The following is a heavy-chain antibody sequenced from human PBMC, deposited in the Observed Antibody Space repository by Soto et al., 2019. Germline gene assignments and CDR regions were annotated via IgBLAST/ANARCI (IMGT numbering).Heavy chain of an antibody. J-gene: IGHJ5*01. CDR1: GYTFSNYG. CDR3: AKNGTHWLDS. CDR2: ITIYYRYS. Sequence: QVQLVQSGAELKMPGASVKVSCKTSGYTFSNYGITWVRQAPGQGLEWMGWITIYYRYSRSSAKLRGRLTMTTDTSTSTAFMELRNLRFDDTAVYYCAKNGTHWLDSWGQGTLVTVSS. D-gene: IGHD2-8*01. V-gene: IGHV1-18*01.